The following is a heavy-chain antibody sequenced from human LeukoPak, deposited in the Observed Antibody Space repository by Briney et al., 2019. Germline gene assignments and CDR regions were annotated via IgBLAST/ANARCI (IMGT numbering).Heavy chain of an antibody. CDR3: ARMPSGSYYPFDY. CDR1: GGSFSGYY. D-gene: IGHD3-10*01. CDR2: INHSGST. V-gene: IGHV4-34*01. Sequence: PSETLSLTCAVYGGSFSGYYWSWIRQPPGKGLEWIGKINHSGSTNYNPSLKSRVTISVDTSKNQFSLKLSSVTAADTAVYYCARMPSGSYYPFDYWGQGTLVTVSS. J-gene: IGHJ4*02.